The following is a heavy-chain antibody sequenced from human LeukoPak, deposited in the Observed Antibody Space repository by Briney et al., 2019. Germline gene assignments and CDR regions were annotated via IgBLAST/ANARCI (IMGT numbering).Heavy chain of an antibody. V-gene: IGHV1-18*01. CDR2: ISAYNGNT. J-gene: IGHJ4*02. CDR3: ARARPGAYCGTTSCFSDY. CDR1: GYIFTSYG. D-gene: IGHD2-2*01. Sequence: ASVKVSCKASGYIFTSYGISWVRQGPGQGLEWVGWISAYNGNTKFAPNLQDRVTMTTDTSTATAYMELRSRRLNDTAVYFCARARPGAYCGTTSCFSDYWGQGTLVTVSS.